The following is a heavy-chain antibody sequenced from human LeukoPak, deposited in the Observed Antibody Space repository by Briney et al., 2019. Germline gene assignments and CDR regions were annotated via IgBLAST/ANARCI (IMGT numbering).Heavy chain of an antibody. CDR1: GFTFSSYA. Sequence: GGSLRLSCAASGFTFSSYAMSWVRQAPGKGLEWVSAISGSGGSTYYADSVKGRFTISRDNSKNTLYLQMNSLRAEDTAVYYCAKLSRPYISGWSFDYWGQGTLVTVSS. CDR2: ISGSGGST. V-gene: IGHV3-23*01. CDR3: AKLSRPYISGWSFDY. D-gene: IGHD6-19*01. J-gene: IGHJ4*02.